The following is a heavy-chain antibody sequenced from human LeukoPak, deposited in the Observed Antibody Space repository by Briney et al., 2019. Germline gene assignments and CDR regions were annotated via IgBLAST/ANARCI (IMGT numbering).Heavy chain of an antibody. CDR2: IKQDESEK. Sequence: GGSLRLSCAASGFTLSRYWMSWVRQAPGEGPEWVANIKQDESEKDYADSVRGRFTISRDNAKNSLFLQMNSLRAEDTALYYCATYSGVHHKTFDDWGQGTLVTVSS. CDR1: GFTLSRYW. CDR3: ATYSGVHHKTFDD. J-gene: IGHJ4*02. V-gene: IGHV3-7*03. D-gene: IGHD1-26*01.